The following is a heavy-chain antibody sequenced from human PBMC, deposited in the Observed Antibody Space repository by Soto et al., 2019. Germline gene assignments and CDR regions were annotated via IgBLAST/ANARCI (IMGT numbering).Heavy chain of an antibody. D-gene: IGHD3-3*01. V-gene: IGHV3-9*01. CDR2: INWDGYSI. CDR1: GFTFDDHV. Sequence: GGSLRLSCVASGFTFDDHVMHWVRQVPGKGLEWVGHINWDGYSIGYGGSVRGRFTISRDNAKNTLYLQMNSLRPEDTALYYCARSWSGSTSGRVDVWGQGTTVTVSS. CDR3: ARSWSGSTSGRVDV. J-gene: IGHJ6*02.